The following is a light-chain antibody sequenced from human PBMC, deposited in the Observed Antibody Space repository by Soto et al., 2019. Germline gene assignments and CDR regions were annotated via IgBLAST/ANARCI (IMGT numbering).Light chain of an antibody. CDR1: SSNIGSNY. V-gene: IGLV1-47*01. CDR3: AAWDDSLSGVV. CDR2: RNS. J-gene: IGLJ2*01. Sequence: QSVLTQPPSASGTPGQRVTISCSGSSSNIGSNYVYWYQKLPGTVPQLLIYRNSERPSGVPDRFSGSKSGTSASLAISGRRSEDEADYYCAAWDDSLSGVVFGGGTKVTVL.